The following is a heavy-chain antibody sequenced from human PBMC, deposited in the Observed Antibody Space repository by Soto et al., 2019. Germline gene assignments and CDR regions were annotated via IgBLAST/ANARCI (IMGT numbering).Heavy chain of an antibody. CDR2: IYYSGRT. CDR3: ARRPAAEAFDI. CDR1: DGSISNSY. V-gene: IGHV4-59*08. D-gene: IGHD6-13*01. Sequence: SETLSLTCTVSDGSISNSYWSWIRQPPGKGLEWIGYIYYSGRTDYNPSLKSRVTFSVDTSKNQFSLKLSSVTAADTVVYYCARRPAAEAFDIWGQGTMVTVSS. J-gene: IGHJ3*02.